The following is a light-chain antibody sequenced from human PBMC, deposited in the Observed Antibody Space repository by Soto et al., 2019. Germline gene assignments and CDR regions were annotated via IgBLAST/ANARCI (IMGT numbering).Light chain of an antibody. V-gene: IGKV1-5*03. CDR1: QSISIL. CDR2: ATS. CDR3: QHYNDFSWT. Sequence: DIHLTQSPSTLSASVGDRVTITCRASQSISILLAWYQQKPGKAPNLLIYATSTFETGVSSRFSGSGSGTECTLTISSLQPDDSATYYCQHYNDFSWTFGQGTKVEIK. J-gene: IGKJ1*01.